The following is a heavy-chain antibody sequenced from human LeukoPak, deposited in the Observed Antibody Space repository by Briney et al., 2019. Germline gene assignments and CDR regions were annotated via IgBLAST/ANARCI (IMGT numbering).Heavy chain of an antibody. CDR3: ATVARPIVGATTDDY. CDR1: GGSISSYY. Sequence: PSETLSLTCTVSGGSISSYYWGWIRQPPGKGLEWIGSIYYSGSTYYNPSLKSRVTISVDTSKNQFSLKLSSVTAADTAVYYCATVARPIVGATTDDYWGQGTLVTVSS. CDR2: IYYSGST. J-gene: IGHJ4*02. V-gene: IGHV4-59*05. D-gene: IGHD1-26*01.